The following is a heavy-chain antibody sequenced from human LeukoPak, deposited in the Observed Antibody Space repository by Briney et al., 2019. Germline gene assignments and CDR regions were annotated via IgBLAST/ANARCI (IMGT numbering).Heavy chain of an antibody. Sequence: SETLSLTCSVSGVSISSGDNYWAWLRQPPGKGLEWIGTIYHSGTTYFNPSLKSRVTISVLTSKNQFSLKLSSVTAADTAVYYCGGSRRSSGYLGYWGQGTLVTVSS. D-gene: IGHD3-22*01. CDR3: GGSRRSSGYLGY. CDR1: GVSISSGDNY. CDR2: IYHSGTT. V-gene: IGHV4-39*07. J-gene: IGHJ4*02.